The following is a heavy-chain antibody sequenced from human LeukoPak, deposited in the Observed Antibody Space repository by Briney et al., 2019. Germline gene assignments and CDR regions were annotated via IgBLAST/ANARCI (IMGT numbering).Heavy chain of an antibody. J-gene: IGHJ5*02. D-gene: IGHD6-19*01. Sequence: GGSLRLSCAASGFTFSSYAMSWVRQAPGKGLEWVSAISGSGGSTYYADSVKGRFTISRDNSKNTLYLQMNSLRAEGTAVYYCAKPLYSSGWYPGFDPWGQGTLVTVSS. V-gene: IGHV3-23*01. CDR2: ISGSGGST. CDR3: AKPLYSSGWYPGFDP. CDR1: GFTFSSYA.